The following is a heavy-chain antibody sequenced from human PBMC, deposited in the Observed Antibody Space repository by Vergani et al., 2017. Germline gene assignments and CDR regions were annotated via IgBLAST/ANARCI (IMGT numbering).Heavy chain of an antibody. Sequence: EVQLVESGGGLVQPGGSLRLSCAASGFTFSSYSMTWVRQAPGKGLEWVSSISASDGNTYYADSVKGRVTISRDKSKNTLYLQMNSLRAEDTVVYYCARVGRSAVAGTFGAFDIWGQGTMVTVSS. CDR1: GFTFSSYS. V-gene: IGHV3-23*04. D-gene: IGHD6-19*01. CDR3: ARVGRSAVAGTFGAFDI. CDR2: ISASDGNT. J-gene: IGHJ3*02.